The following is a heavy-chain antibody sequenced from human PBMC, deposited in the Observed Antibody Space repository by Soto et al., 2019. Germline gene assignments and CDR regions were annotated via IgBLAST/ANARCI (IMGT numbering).Heavy chain of an antibody. J-gene: IGHJ4*02. CDR2: ISGSGVST. V-gene: IGHV3-23*01. CDR1: GFTFSSYA. D-gene: IGHD3-22*01. Sequence: PGGSLRLSCAASGFTFSSYAMSWVRQAPGKGLEWVSAISGSGVSTYYADSVKGRFTISRDNSKNTLYLQMNSLRAEDTAVYYCAKSPGMYYYDSSGYYHYDSWGQGSLVTVSS. CDR3: AKSPGMYYYDSSGYYHYDS.